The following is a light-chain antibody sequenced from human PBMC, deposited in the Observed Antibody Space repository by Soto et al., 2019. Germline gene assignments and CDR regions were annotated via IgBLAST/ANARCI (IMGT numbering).Light chain of an antibody. CDR2: KDD. CDR1: SGDIANNY. J-gene: IGLJ2*01. CDR3: QSYYSSTVF. Sequence: NFMLTQPLSVSESPGKTVTISCTRSSGDIANNYVQWFQQRPGSAPTTVIYKDDQRPSGVPERFSGSIDSSSNSASLTISGLKSEDEADYFCQSYYSSTVFFGGGTKLTVL. V-gene: IGLV6-57*04.